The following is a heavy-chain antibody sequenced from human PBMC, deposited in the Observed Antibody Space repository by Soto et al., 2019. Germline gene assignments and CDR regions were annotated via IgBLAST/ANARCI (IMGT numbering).Heavy chain of an antibody. CDR3: ASPAGADHTFDY. CDR1: GGSITICSYD. CDR2: TYYRGST. Sequence: PSGTLSLTCAVSGGSITICSYDGGWIRQAPGRGLEWIGTTYYRGSTYYNPSLESRVSISADTSKNQLSLNLRSVTAADTAVYYCASPAGADHTFDYWGQGILVTVSS. V-gene: IGHV4-39*01. J-gene: IGHJ4*02.